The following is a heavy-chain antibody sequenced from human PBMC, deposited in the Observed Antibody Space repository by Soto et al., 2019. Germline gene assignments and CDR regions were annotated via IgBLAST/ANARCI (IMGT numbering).Heavy chain of an antibody. D-gene: IGHD2-15*01. J-gene: IGHJ4*02. CDR1: GYRFIDFF. Sequence: ASVKVSCKASGYRFIDFFLHWVRQAPGQGLEWMGWINPKNGDTNYAQKFQDRVTMTRDTSISVAYMDLSGLSSGDTAVYYCARDNSGANFGYWGQGALVTVSS. CDR3: ARDNSGANFGY. V-gene: IGHV1-2*02. CDR2: INPKNGDT.